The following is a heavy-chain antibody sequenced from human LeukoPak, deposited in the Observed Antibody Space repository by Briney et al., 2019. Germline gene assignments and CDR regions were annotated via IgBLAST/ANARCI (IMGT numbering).Heavy chain of an antibody. Sequence: SETLSLTCAVYGGSFSGYYWSWIRQPPGKGLEWIGEINHSGSTNYNPSLKSRVTISVDTSKNQFSLKLSSVTAADTAVYYCARSRARLPNRARIVGATSGFDYWGQGTLVTVSS. V-gene: IGHV4-34*01. D-gene: IGHD1-26*01. CDR2: INHSGST. CDR1: GGSFSGYY. J-gene: IGHJ4*02. CDR3: ARSRARLPNRARIVGATSGFDY.